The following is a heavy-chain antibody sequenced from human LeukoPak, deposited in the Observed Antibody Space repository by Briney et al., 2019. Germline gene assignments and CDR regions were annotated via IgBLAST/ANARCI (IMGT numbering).Heavy chain of an antibody. D-gene: IGHD3-10*01. CDR3: ANSPDSGGLGP. J-gene: IGHJ5*02. Sequence: GASVKVSCKASGYSFTTYAMNWVRQAPGQRLEWMGWIYGDNGDTKYSQEFQDRVTITRDRSMSTAYMELSSLKSEDTAMYYCANSPDSGGLGPWGQGTLVTVSS. CDR1: GYSFTTYA. V-gene: IGHV1-3*03. CDR2: IYGDNGDT.